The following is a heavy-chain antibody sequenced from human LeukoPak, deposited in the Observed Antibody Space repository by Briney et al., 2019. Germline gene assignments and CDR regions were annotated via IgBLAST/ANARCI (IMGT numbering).Heavy chain of an antibody. Sequence: PGGSLRLSCAASGFTFSSYAMSWVRQAPRKGLEWVSAISGSGGSTYYADSVKGRFTISRDNSKNTLYLQMNSLRAEDTAVYYCAKAGSSSSSPRGYFDYWGQGTLVTVSS. V-gene: IGHV3-23*01. J-gene: IGHJ4*02. CDR1: GFTFSSYA. CDR2: ISGSGGST. CDR3: AKAGSSSSSPRGYFDY. D-gene: IGHD6-6*01.